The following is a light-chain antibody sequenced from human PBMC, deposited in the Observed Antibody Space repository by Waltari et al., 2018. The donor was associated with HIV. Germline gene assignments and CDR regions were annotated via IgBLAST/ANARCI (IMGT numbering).Light chain of an antibody. CDR2: EVL. CDR1: NSNVGSFNL. CDR3: CSYAGSSTWV. Sequence: QSALTQPPSVSGSPGPSITISCTGTNSNVGSFNLVSWYQQHPGKAPKLIIYEVLKRPSGVSNRFSGSKSGNTASLTISGLQAEDEADYYCCSYAGSSTWVFGGGTKLTVL. J-gene: IGLJ3*02. V-gene: IGLV2-23*02.